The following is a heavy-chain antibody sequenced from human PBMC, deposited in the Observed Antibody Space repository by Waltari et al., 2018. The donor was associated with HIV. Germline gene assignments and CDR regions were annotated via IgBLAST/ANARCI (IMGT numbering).Heavy chain of an antibody. CDR1: GLIFNRLS. CDR3: ARDSRGSTWSLNWFDP. V-gene: IGHV3-21*02. D-gene: IGHD6-6*01. J-gene: IGHJ5*02. Sequence: EVQLVESGGGRVKRGESMRCSRVTSGLIFNRLSMNWVRQAPGKGPEWVSSISSSGNFKHYADSVKGRFTISRDNAENSLYLQMNGLRAEDTAIYYCARDSRGSTWSLNWFDPWGQGTLVTVSS. CDR2: ISSSGNFK.